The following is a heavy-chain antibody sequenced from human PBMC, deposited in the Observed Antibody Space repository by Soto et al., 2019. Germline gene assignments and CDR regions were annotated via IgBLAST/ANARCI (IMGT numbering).Heavy chain of an antibody. CDR1: GFTFSSYG. Sequence: QVQLVESGGGVVQPGRSLRLSCAASGFTFSSYGMHWVRQAPGKGLEWVAVISYDGSNKYYADSVKGRFTISRDNSKNTLYLQMNSLRAEDTAVYYCAKDMGSSGPLVDYWGQGTLVTVSS. CDR3: AKDMGSSGPLVDY. CDR2: ISYDGSNK. V-gene: IGHV3-30*18. D-gene: IGHD3-22*01. J-gene: IGHJ4*02.